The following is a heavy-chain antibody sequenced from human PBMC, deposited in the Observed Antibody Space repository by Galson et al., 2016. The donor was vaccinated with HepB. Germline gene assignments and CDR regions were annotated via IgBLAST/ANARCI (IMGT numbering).Heavy chain of an antibody. CDR3: AREAADDFDTSGYFDY. Sequence: SLRLSCASSGFTPGFTFSHEAMHWVRQAPGKGLEWLAVISYDGSKQYYADSVKGRFPISRDNSKSTLFLQMNGLRVDDTALYYCAREAADDFDTSGYFDYWGQGTLVTVSS. V-gene: IGHV3-30*04. D-gene: IGHD6-25*01. CDR2: ISYDGSKQ. J-gene: IGHJ4*02. CDR1: GFTPGFTFSHEA.